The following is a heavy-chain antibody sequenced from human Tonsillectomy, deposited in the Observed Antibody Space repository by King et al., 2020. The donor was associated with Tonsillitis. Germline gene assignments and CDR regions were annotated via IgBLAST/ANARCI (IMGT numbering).Heavy chain of an antibody. CDR1: GVSISSYY. J-gene: IGHJ4*02. CDR3: ARDQNYYDSSGYYRGGFDY. CDR2: IDYRGST. Sequence: QLQESGPGLVKPSETLSLTCTFSGVSISSYYWSWIRQPPGKGLDWVGYIDYRGSTNYNPSLKSRVTISVDTSNNHFSLKLSSVTAADTAGYYCARDQNYYDSSGYYRGGFDYWGQGTLVTVSS. D-gene: IGHD3-22*01. V-gene: IGHV4-59*01.